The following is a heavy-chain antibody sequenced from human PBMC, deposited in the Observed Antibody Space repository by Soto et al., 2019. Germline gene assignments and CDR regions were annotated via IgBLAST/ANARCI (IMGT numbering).Heavy chain of an antibody. CDR3: ARLCCGASVVVPAAIPFYMDI. CDR2: IYPGDSDT. D-gene: IGHD2-2*01. J-gene: IGHJ6*03. Sequence: GESLKISCKGSGYSFTSYWIGWVRQMPGRGLEWMGIIYPGDSDTRYSPSFQGQVTISADKSISTAYLQWSSLKDSDTAMYYCARLCCGASVVVPAAIPFYMDICRKGTXVTVSS. CDR1: GYSFTSYW. V-gene: IGHV5-51*01.